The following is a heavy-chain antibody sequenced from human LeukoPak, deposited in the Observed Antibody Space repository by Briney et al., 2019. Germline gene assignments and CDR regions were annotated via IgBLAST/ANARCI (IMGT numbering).Heavy chain of an antibody. CDR3: AKGGSVGTTTYFDY. CDR1: GFTFPIYA. CDR2: ISARGDNT. Sequence: GGSLRLSCAASGFTFPIYAMYWVRQAPGKGLEWVSSISARGDNTFYADSVRGRFTVSRGNSKNTLSLQLNSLRAEDTAIYYCAKGGSVGTTTYFDYWGQGTLVTVSS. V-gene: IGHV3-23*01. J-gene: IGHJ4*02. D-gene: IGHD1/OR15-1a*01.